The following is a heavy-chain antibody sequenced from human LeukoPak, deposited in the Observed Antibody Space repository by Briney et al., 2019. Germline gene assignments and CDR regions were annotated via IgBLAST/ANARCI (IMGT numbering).Heavy chain of an antibody. V-gene: IGHV4-39*07. CDR3: ARGGAGPFDY. Sequence: SETLSLTCTVSGGSIGSSSYYWGWIRQPPGKGLEWIGNIYYSGSTNYNPSLKSRVTISVDTSKNQFSLKLSSVTAADTAVYYCARGGAGPFDYWGQGTLVTVSS. D-gene: IGHD6-19*01. CDR1: GGSIGSSSYY. J-gene: IGHJ4*02. CDR2: IYYSGST.